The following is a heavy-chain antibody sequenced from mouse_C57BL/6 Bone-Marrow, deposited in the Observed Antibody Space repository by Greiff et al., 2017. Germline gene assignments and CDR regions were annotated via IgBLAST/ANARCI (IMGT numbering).Heavy chain of an antibody. CDR1: GYAFSSYW. D-gene: IGHD1-1*01. J-gene: IGHJ4*01. CDR3: ARRYYYGSSPYYYAMDY. V-gene: IGHV1-80*01. CDR2: IYPGDGDT. Sequence: VQLQQSGAELVKPAASVKISCKASGYAFSSYWMNWVKQRPGKGLEWIGQIYPGDGDTNYNGKFKGKATLTADKSSSTAYMQLSSLTSEDSAVYFCARRYYYGSSPYYYAMDYWGQGTSVTVSS.